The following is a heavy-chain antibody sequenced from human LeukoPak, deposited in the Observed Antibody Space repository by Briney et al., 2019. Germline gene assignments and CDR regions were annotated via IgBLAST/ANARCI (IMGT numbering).Heavy chain of an antibody. D-gene: IGHD6-13*01. Sequence: GGSLRLSCAASGFTFSSYSMNWVRQAPGKGLEWVSYISSSSSTIYYADSVKGRFTISRDNAKNSLYLQMNSLRAEDTAVYYCAREPTVAGGDYYYYYGMDVWGQGTTVTVSS. CDR2: ISSSSSTI. CDR1: GFTFSSYS. J-gene: IGHJ6*02. V-gene: IGHV3-48*04. CDR3: AREPTVAGGDYYYYYGMDV.